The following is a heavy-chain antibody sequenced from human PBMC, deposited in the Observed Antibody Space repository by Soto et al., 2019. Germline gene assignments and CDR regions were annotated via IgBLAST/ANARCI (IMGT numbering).Heavy chain of an antibody. CDR3: AREGRSWYGTRRFDY. D-gene: IGHD6-13*01. CDR1: GYSIISGYY. J-gene: IGHJ4*02. CDR2: IYHSGST. V-gene: IGHV4-38-2*02. Sequence: PSETLSLTCAVSGYSIISGYYWGWIRQPPGKGLEWIGSIYHSGSTYYNPSLKSRVTISVDTSKNQFSLKLSSVTAADTAVYYSAREGRSWYGTRRFDYWGQGTLVTVSS.